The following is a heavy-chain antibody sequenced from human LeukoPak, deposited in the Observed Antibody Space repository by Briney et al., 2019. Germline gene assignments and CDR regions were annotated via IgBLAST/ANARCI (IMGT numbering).Heavy chain of an antibody. V-gene: IGHV4-39*01. CDR1: GGFITNANYY. Sequence: SETLSLTCTVSGGFITNANYYWGWIRQPPGRGLEWIGTLYYSGTTSYNPSLQSRVTISVDTSKNQFSLKLSSVTAADTSIYYCARLNAYSSSWHYFDSWGQGTLVTVSS. CDR2: LYYSGTT. D-gene: IGHD6-13*01. CDR3: ARLNAYSSSWHYFDS. J-gene: IGHJ4*02.